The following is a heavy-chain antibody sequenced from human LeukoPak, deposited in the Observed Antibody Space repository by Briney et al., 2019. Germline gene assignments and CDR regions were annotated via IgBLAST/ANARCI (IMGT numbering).Heavy chain of an antibody. Sequence: GGSLKLSCAASGFTFSGSAMHWVRQASGKGLEWVGRIRSKANSYATAYAASVKGRFIISRDDSKNTAYLQMNSLKTEDTAVYYCTRHTNWYFDYWGQGTLVTVSS. CDR1: GFTFSGSA. CDR2: IRSKANSYAT. V-gene: IGHV3-73*01. CDR3: TRHTNWYFDY. J-gene: IGHJ4*02. D-gene: IGHD3-3*01.